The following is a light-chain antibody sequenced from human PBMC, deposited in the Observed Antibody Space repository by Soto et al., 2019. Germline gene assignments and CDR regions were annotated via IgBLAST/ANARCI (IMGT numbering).Light chain of an antibody. CDR1: LNVNSY. J-gene: IGKJ5*01. V-gene: IGKV3-11*01. CDR2: DAS. CDR3: QQRQYWPPIT. Sequence: VLTQSPATLSLSPGERATLSCRASLNVNSYLAWYQQKPGQAPRLLIYDASNRAAGIPARFSGSRSGTDFTLTISSLEPEDFAIYYCQQRQYWPPITFGQGTRLEIK.